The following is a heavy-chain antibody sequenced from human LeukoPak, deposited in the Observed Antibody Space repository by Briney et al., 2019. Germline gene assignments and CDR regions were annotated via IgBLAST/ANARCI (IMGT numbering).Heavy chain of an antibody. CDR2: ISYSSSLT. J-gene: IGHJ6*02. V-gene: IGHV3-48*02. CDR3: AKVIRGGYGMDV. Sequence: GGSLRLSCAASGFTFSSFGMNWVRQAPGKGLEWVSYISYSSSLTDYADSVKGRFTISRDNAKNSLSLQLNSLRDEDTAAYFCAKVIRGGYGMDVWGQGTTVTVSS. CDR1: GFTFSSFG. D-gene: IGHD3-10*01.